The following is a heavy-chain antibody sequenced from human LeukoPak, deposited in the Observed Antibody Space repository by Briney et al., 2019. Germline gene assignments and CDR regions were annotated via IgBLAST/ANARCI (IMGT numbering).Heavy chain of an antibody. Sequence: SGTLSLTCAVSGGSISSSNWWNWVRQPPGKGLEWIGEIYHSGSTNYNPSLKSRVTISVDTSKNQFSLKLSSVTAAGTAVYYCARHPRLYAVLMVDWGQGTLVTVSS. CDR1: GGSISSSNW. CDR2: IYHSGST. J-gene: IGHJ4*02. CDR3: ARHPRLYAVLMVD. V-gene: IGHV4-4*02. D-gene: IGHD2-8*01.